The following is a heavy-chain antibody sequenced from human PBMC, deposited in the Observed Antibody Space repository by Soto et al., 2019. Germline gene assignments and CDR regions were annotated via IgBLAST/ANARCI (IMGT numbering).Heavy chain of an antibody. CDR2: ISGTGDNT. D-gene: IGHD3-10*01. J-gene: IGHJ4*02. Sequence: EVQLLESGGGLVQPGESLRLSCAASGFTFSNHAMTWVRHAPGKGLEWVSSISGTGDNTYYADSVRARFTTSSDNSKNTLYLQMNSLRVEDTAIFYCVKCFYGTEPGVARLENGGQGTLVTVSS. V-gene: IGHV3-23*01. CDR1: GFTFSNHA. CDR3: VKCFYGTEPGVARLEN.